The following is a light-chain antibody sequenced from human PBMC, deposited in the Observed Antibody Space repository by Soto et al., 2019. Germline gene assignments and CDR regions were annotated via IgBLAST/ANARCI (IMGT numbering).Light chain of an antibody. Sequence: DIQMTQSPSSLSASVGDRVTITCRASPGISTYLNWYQQKPGKAPKVLIYAASSLQSGVPSRFSGSGSETDFTLTISSLQPEDFATYSCQQSNSITWTFGQGTKVEIK. CDR1: PGISTY. CDR2: AAS. CDR3: QQSNSITWT. J-gene: IGKJ1*01. V-gene: IGKV1-39*01.